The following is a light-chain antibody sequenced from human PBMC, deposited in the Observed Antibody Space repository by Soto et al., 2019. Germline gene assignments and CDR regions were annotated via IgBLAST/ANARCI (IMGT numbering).Light chain of an antibody. CDR3: QQYDNLPLT. V-gene: IGKV1-33*01. Sequence: DIPMTQSPSSLSASVGDRVTITCQASQDISNYLNWYQQKPGKAPKLLIYDASSLETGVPSRFSGSGSGTDFTFTIRSLQPEDIATYYCQQYDNLPLTFGGGTKVEIK. CDR1: QDISNY. CDR2: DAS. J-gene: IGKJ4*01.